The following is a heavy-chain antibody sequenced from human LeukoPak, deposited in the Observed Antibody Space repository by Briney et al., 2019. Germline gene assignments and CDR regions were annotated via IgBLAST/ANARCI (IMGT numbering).Heavy chain of an antibody. Sequence: GRSLRLSCAASGFTFSSYAMSWVRQAPGKGLEWVSAISGSGGSTYYADSVKGRFTISRDNSKNTLYLQMNSLRAEDTAVYYCAKAIFGVVIPFDHWGQGTLVTVSS. J-gene: IGHJ4*02. CDR1: GFTFSSYA. V-gene: IGHV3-23*01. CDR2: ISGSGGST. CDR3: AKAIFGVVIPFDH. D-gene: IGHD3-3*01.